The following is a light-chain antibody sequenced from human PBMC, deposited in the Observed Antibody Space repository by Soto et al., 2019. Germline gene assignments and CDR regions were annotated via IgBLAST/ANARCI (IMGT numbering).Light chain of an antibody. CDR3: QQRNTWPPLT. CDR1: QSVRTY. V-gene: IGKV3-11*01. CDR2: DAS. J-gene: IGKJ5*01. Sequence: EIVLTQSPVNLSLSPGERATLSCRASQSVRTYLAWYQVKPGQAPRLLIYDASRRAYGVPARFSGSGSGTDFTLTISSLEPEDFSLYYCQQRNTWPPLTFGQGTRLEIK.